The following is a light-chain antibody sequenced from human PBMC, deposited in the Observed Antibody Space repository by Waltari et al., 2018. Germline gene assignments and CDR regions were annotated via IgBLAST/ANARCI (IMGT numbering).Light chain of an antibody. V-gene: IGLV7-46*01. CDR2: DTN. CDR1: TAAVTSGHY. Sequence: QAVVTQEPSLTVSPGGTVTLTCGSNTAAVTSGHYPYWFQQKPGQAPRKLLYDTNNNQSWTPARFSGSLRGGKGALTLSGAQPEDEAEYYCSLSYSGAVVFGGGTKLTVL. CDR3: SLSYSGAVV. J-gene: IGLJ2*01.